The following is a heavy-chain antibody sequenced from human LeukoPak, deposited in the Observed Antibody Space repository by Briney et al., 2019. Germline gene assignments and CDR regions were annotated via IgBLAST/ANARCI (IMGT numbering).Heavy chain of an antibody. CDR3: AKDHRGYFYYLDV. V-gene: IGHV3-48*04. D-gene: IGHD3-10*01. CDR1: GFTFSSYS. J-gene: IGHJ6*03. Sequence: GGSLRLSCAASGFTFSSYSMNWVRQAPGKGLEWVSYISSSSSTIYYADSVKGRFTISRDNAKNSLYLQMNSLRAEDTALYFCAKDHRGYFYYLDVWGKGTTVTISS. CDR2: ISSSSSTI.